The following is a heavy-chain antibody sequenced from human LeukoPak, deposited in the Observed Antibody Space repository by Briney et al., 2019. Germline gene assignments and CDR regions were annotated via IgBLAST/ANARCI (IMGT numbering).Heavy chain of an antibody. CDR1: GFTFDNYA. V-gene: IGHV3-9*01. J-gene: IGHJ4*02. D-gene: IGHD6-19*01. Sequence: GRSLRLSCAASGFTFDNYAMHWVRHAPRKGLERVSGISWYSGSIGYADSVKGRFTISRDNAKNSLYLQMNSLRAEDTALYYCAKDILSVGGLADWGQGTLVTVSS. CDR2: ISWYSGSI. CDR3: AKDILSVGGLAD.